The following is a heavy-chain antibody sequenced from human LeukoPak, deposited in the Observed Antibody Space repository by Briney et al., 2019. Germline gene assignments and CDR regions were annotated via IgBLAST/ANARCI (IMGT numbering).Heavy chain of an antibody. CDR3: ARDNYGAPEYYFDY. J-gene: IGHJ4*02. D-gene: IGHD4-17*01. CDR1: GFTFSSYE. Sequence: GGSLRLSCAASGFTFSSYEMNWVRQAPGKGLEWISYISASGDTIYSADSVKGRFTISRDNAKNSLYLQMNSLRAEDTAVYYCARDNYGAPEYYFDYWGQGTPVTVSS. CDR2: ISASGDTI. V-gene: IGHV3-48*03.